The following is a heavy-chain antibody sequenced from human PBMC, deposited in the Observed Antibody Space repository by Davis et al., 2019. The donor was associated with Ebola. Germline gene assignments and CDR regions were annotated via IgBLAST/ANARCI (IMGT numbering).Heavy chain of an antibody. CDR1: GFTFTDYA. D-gene: IGHD1-26*01. CDR3: GGAWD. CDR2: ISGGSDNI. V-gene: IGHV3-23*01. J-gene: IGHJ4*02. Sequence: GESLKISCAASGFTFTDYAMSWVRQAPGKGLEWVSRISGGSDNIYYADSVKGRFTISRDNSRNTLYLQMNSLRADDTAVYYCGGAWDWGQGTLVTVSS.